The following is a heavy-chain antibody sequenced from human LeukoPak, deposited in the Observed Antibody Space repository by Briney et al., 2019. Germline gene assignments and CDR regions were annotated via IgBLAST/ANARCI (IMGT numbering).Heavy chain of an antibody. D-gene: IGHD4-23*01. Sequence: GGSLRLSCAASGFTFNNYPMSWVRQAPGKGLEWVSVISSSGGSTHYADSVKGRFTISRDNSRNTLSLQMNSLRAEDTAVYYCAKDPSDYVGAFDIWGQGTMVSVSS. CDR1: GFTFNNYP. CDR3: AKDPSDYVGAFDI. J-gene: IGHJ3*02. CDR2: ISSSGGST. V-gene: IGHV3-23*01.